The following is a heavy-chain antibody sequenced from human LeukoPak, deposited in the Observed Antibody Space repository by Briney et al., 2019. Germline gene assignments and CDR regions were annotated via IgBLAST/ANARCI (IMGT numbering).Heavy chain of an antibody. CDR3: ARKGNAFDI. CDR2: INHSGST. V-gene: IGHV4-34*01. Sequence: PSETLSLTCAVCGGSFSGYYWSWIRQPPGKGLEWIGEINHSGSTNYNPSLKSRVTISVDTSKNQFSLKLSSVTAADTAVYYCARKGNAFDIWGQGTMVTVSS. J-gene: IGHJ3*02. CDR1: GGSFSGYY.